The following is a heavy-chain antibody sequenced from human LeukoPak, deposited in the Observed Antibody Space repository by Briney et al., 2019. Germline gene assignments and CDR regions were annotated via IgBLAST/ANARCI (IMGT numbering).Heavy chain of an antibody. D-gene: IGHD4/OR15-4a*01. CDR2: ISGSGDRT. J-gene: IGHJ4*02. CDR1: GFTFSSSA. V-gene: IGHV3-23*01. CDR3: ARRAGAYSHPYDY. Sequence: GGSLRLSCAASGFTFSSSAMSWVRQAPGKGLEWVSTISGSGDRTYYSDSVEGRFTISRDNSKNTLYLQMNSLRAEDTAVYYCARRAGAYSHPYDYWGQGTLVTVSS.